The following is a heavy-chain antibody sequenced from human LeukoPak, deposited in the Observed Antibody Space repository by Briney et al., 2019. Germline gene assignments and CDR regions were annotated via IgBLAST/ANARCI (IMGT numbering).Heavy chain of an antibody. D-gene: IGHD1-26*01. CDR1: GYTFTSYG. Sequence: ASVKVSCKTSGYTFTSYGITWVRQAPGQGLEWMGWISGSNGNTNYAQKLLGRVTMTTDTSTSTAYMELRSLRSDDTAVYYCARGWELAYWGQGTLVTVSS. CDR3: ARGWELAY. CDR2: ISGSNGNT. V-gene: IGHV1-18*01. J-gene: IGHJ4*02.